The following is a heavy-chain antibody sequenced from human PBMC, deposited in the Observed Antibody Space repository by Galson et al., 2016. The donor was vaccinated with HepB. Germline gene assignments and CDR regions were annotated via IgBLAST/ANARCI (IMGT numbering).Heavy chain of an antibody. CDR2: ICTNGATI. D-gene: IGHD5-18*01. V-gene: IGHV3-48*01. CDR3: ARVQFSSGSYWFFDL. Sequence: SPRLSCAASGYTFTTHTMNCVRQAPGKGLESISYICTNGATIHHAHSVKGRFTVSRDNAKNSLYLQMNGLIAEDTVVYYCARVQFSSGSYWFFDLWGRGTLVTVSS. J-gene: IGHJ2*01. CDR1: GYTFTTHT.